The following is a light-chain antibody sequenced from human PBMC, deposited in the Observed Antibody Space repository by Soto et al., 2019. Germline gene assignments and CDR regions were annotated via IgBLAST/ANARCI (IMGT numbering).Light chain of an antibody. V-gene: IGLV2-23*01. J-gene: IGLJ1*01. CDR1: SSDVGSYNL. CDR2: EGS. Sequence: QSVLTQPASLSGSPGQSITISCTGTSSDVGSYNLVSWYQLHPGKAPKLIIYEGSKRPSGVSNRFSGSKSGNTASPTISGLQAEDEADYYCCSYAGSSTPLVFGTGTKVTV. CDR3: CSYAGSSTPLV.